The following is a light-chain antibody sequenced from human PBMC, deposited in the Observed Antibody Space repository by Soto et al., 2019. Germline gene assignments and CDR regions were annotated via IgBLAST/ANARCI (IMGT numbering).Light chain of an antibody. CDR3: LSFDSSLSVV. CDR1: SSNIGAGYD. V-gene: IGLV1-40*01. Sequence: QSVLTQPPSVSGAPGQRVTISCTGSSSNIGAGYDVHWYQQLPGRAPKLLIYGNTNRPSGVPDRLSGSKFGTSASLAITGLQAEDEADYYCLSFDSSLSVVFGGGTKLTVL. CDR2: GNT. J-gene: IGLJ2*01.